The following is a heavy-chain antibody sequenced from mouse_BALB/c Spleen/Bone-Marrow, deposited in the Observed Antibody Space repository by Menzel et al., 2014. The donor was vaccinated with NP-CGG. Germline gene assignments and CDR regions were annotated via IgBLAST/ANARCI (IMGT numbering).Heavy chain of an antibody. Sequence: VQLVESGPGLVAPSQSLSITCTISGFSLASYGVHWVRQPPGKGLEWLGVMWAGGSTNYNSALMSKLSISKDNSESQVLLKMNSLQTHDTAMYYCARGSYFYSMDYWGQGTSVTVSS. CDR1: GFSLASYG. V-gene: IGHV2-9*02. CDR3: ARGSYFYSMDY. J-gene: IGHJ4*01. CDR2: MWAGGST.